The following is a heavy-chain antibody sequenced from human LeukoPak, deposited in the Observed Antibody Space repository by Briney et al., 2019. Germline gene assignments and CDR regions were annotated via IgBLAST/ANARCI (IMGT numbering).Heavy chain of an antibody. D-gene: IGHD2-15*01. Sequence: SETLSLTCAVYGGSFSGYYWSWIRQPPGKGLEWIGEINHSGSTNYNPSLKSRVTISVDTSKNQFSLKLSSVTAADTAVYYCARRWWYYYYYMDVWGKGTTVTISS. V-gene: IGHV4-34*01. CDR1: GGSFSGYY. CDR2: INHSGST. J-gene: IGHJ6*03. CDR3: ARRWWYYYYYMDV.